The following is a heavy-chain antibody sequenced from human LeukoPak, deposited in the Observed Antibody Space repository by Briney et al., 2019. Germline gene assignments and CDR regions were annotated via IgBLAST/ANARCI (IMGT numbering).Heavy chain of an antibody. D-gene: IGHD3-22*01. Sequence: GRSLRLPCAASGFTFSSYGMHWVRQTPGKGLEWVSSIYGGESTNYADSVRGRFTISRDISENTLYLQMKNLRVDDTAVYYCGTMSNYDSGGYYDAWGQGTPVTVSS. CDR2: IYGGEST. CDR1: GFTFSSYG. CDR3: GTMSNYDSGGYYDA. J-gene: IGHJ5*02. V-gene: IGHV3-53*01.